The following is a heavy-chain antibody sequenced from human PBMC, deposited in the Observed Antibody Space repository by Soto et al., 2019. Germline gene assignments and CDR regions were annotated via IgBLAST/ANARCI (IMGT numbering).Heavy chain of an antibody. V-gene: IGHV4-38-2*02. D-gene: IGHD1-1*01. CDR1: GYSISSVYT. Sequence: SETLSLPCAVSGYSISSVYTWGWIRVPPGKGLEWIGSLYHGVSKYYNPSLKSRATISVDTSKNQFSLKVTSVTAADTAVYYCARDPSKVENTFDLWGQGTMVALFS. J-gene: IGHJ5*02. CDR3: ARDPSKVENTFDL. CDR2: LYHGVSK.